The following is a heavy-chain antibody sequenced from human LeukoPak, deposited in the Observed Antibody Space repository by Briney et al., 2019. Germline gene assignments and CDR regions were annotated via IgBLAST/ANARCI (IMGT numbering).Heavy chain of an antibody. D-gene: IGHD1-7*01. Sequence: ASVKVSCKASGYTFTSYGISWVRQAPGQGLEWMGWISAYNGNTNYAQKLQGRVTMTTDTSTSTACVELRSLRSDDTAVYYCARVPGITGTTGWFDPWGQGTLVTVSS. J-gene: IGHJ5*02. CDR2: ISAYNGNT. V-gene: IGHV1-18*01. CDR1: GYTFTSYG. CDR3: ARVPGITGTTGWFDP.